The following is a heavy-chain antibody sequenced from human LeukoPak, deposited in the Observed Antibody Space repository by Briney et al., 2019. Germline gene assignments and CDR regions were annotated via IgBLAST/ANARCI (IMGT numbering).Heavy chain of an antibody. J-gene: IGHJ4*02. Sequence: GGSLRLSCEASGFTFTTYSMTWVRQAPGKGLEWVSIISSGSSAIFPADALKGRFTISRDDAKNLLYLDMNSLRAEDTAIYYCAKSGSTIWNYWGQGTLVTVSS. CDR3: AKSGSTIWNY. CDR2: ISSGSSAI. CDR1: GFTFTTYS. D-gene: IGHD2-2*01. V-gene: IGHV3-21*04.